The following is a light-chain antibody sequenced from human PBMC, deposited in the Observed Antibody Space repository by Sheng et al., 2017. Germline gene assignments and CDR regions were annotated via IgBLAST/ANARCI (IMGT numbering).Light chain of an antibody. Sequence: DIEMTQSPPAVSASAGDRVIITCRASEDIANFLAWFQQKPGKVPKRLIYAASRLESGVPLRFSGGGSGSEFTLTINSLQPEDFATYYCQQYNTYPSFGQGTKLEIK. CDR3: QQYNTYPS. V-gene: IGKV1-17*03. CDR2: AAS. CDR1: EDIANF. J-gene: IGKJ2*03.